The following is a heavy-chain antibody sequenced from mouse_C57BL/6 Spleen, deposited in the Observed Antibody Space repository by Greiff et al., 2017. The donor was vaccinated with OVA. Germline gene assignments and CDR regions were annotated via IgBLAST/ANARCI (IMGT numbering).Heavy chain of an antibody. CDR3: ARDYYGNRNYFDY. CDR2: INPSNGGT. CDR1: GYTFTSYW. Sequence: LQQPGTELVKPGASVKLSCKASGYTFTSYWMHWVKQRPGQGLEWIGNINPSNGGTNYNEKFKSKATLTVDKSSSTAYMPLSSLTSEDSAVYYCARDYYGNRNYFDYWGQGTTLTVSS. V-gene: IGHV1-53*01. D-gene: IGHD1-1*01. J-gene: IGHJ2*01.